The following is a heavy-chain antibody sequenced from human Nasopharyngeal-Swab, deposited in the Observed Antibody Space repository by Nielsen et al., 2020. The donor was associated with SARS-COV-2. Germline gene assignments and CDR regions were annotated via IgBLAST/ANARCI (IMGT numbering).Heavy chain of an antibody. CDR1: GYTFSTYN. J-gene: IGHJ5*02. CDR3: ARGTKFGRIYSFDP. CDR2: MNPDSSNT. Sequence: ASVKVSCKTSGYTFSTYNTNWVRQAPGQGFEWMGWMNPDSSNTGYAKRFQGRVTMTRDTSLNTAYMELTSLTSEDTATYFCARGTKFGRIYSFDPWGQGTLVTVSS. V-gene: IGHV1-8*01. D-gene: IGHD3/OR15-3a*01.